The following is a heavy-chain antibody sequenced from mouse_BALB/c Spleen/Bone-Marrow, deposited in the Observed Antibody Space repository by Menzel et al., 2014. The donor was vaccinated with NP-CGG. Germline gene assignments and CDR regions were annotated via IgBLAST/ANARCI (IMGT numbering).Heavy chain of an antibody. J-gene: IGHJ1*01. CDR1: GYTFTSYW. CDR3: ARKYGNYRGYFDV. Sequence: VQLVESGAELARPGASVKLSCKASGYTFTSYWMQWVKQRPGQGLEWIGAIYPGDGDTRYTQKLKGKATLTADKSSSTAYMQLSSLASEDSAVYYCARKYGNYRGYFDVWGAGTTVTVSS. V-gene: IGHV1-87*01. CDR2: IYPGDGDT. D-gene: IGHD2-10*02.